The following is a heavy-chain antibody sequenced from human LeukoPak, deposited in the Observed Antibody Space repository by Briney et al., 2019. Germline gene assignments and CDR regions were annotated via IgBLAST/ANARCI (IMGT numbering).Heavy chain of an antibody. CDR2: INPNSGGT. CDR3: ARALTGYSSGWSPGY. CDR1: GGTFSSYA. Sequence: ASVKVSCKASGGTFSSYAISWVRQAPGQGLEWMGWINPNSGGTNYAQKFQGRVTMTRDTSISTAYMELSRLRSDDTAVYYCARALTGYSSGWSPGYWGQGTLVTVSS. V-gene: IGHV1-2*02. D-gene: IGHD6-19*01. J-gene: IGHJ4*02.